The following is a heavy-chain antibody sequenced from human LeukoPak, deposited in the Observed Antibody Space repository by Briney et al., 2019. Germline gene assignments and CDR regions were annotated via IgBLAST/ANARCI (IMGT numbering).Heavy chain of an antibody. J-gene: IGHJ4*02. D-gene: IGHD3-22*01. CDR2: INPNSGGT. CDR3: ARGGEWYYDSSRYRLFDY. Sequence: ASVKVSCKASGYTFTGYYMHWVRQAPGQGLEWMGWINPNSGGTNYAQNFQGRVTMTRDTSVITAYMELCRLTSDDTAVYYCARGGEWYYDSSRYRLFDYWGQGTLVTVSS. V-gene: IGHV1-2*02. CDR1: GYTFTGYY.